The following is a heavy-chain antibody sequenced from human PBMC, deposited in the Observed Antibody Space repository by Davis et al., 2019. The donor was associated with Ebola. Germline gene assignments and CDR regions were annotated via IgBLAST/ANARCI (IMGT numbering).Heavy chain of an antibody. CDR3: ARDQNWLRGDY. CDR2: ISWNSGSI. J-gene: IGHJ4*02. CDR1: GFTFDDYA. D-gene: IGHD5-12*01. Sequence: GGSLRLSCAASGFTFDDYAMHWVRQAPGKGLEWVPGISWNSGSIGYADSVKGRFTISRDNAKNSLYLQMNSLRAEDTAVYYCARDQNWLRGDYWGQGTLVTVSS. V-gene: IGHV3-9*01.